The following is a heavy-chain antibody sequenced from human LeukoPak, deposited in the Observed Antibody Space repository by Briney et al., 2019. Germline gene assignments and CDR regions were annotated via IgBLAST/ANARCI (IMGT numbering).Heavy chain of an antibody. CDR3: ARDFCSSTSCYLGWFDP. V-gene: IGHV1-18*01. Sequence: ASVKVSCKASGYTFTSYGISWVRQAPGQGLEWMGWIGAYNGNTNYAQKLQGRVTMTTDTSTSTAYMELRSLRSDDTAVYYCARDFCSSTSCYLGWFDPWGQGTLVTVSS. D-gene: IGHD2-2*01. CDR1: GYTFTSYG. CDR2: IGAYNGNT. J-gene: IGHJ5*02.